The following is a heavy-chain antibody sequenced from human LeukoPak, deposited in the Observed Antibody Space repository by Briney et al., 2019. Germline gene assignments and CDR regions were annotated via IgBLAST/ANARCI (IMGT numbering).Heavy chain of an antibody. Sequence: SETLSLTCTVSGGSISSSSYYWGWIRQPPGKGLEWIGSIYYSGSTYYNPSLKSRVTISVDTSKNQFSLKLSSVTAADTAVYYCARDFGYGSSGYPDYWGQGTLVTVSS. D-gene: IGHD3-22*01. CDR3: ARDFGYGSSGYPDY. CDR2: IYYSGST. J-gene: IGHJ4*02. V-gene: IGHV4-39*02. CDR1: GGSISSSSYY.